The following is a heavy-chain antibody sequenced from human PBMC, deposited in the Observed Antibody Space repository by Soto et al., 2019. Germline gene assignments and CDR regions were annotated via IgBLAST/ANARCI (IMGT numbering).Heavy chain of an antibody. J-gene: IGHJ6*02. CDR2: IIPIFGTA. D-gene: IGHD5-12*01. CDR3: ARGMATLDGYYYYGMDV. Sequence: GASVNVSCKGCGWTFSSYVISWLRQAPGQGLEWMGEIIPIFGTANYAQKFQGRVTITADESTSTAYMQLSSLRSEDTAVYYCARGMATLDGYYYYGMDVWGQGTTVTVAS. V-gene: IGHV1-69*13. CDR1: GWTFSSYV.